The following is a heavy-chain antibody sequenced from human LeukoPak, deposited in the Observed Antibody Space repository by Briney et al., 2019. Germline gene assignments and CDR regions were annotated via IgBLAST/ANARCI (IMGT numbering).Heavy chain of an antibody. J-gene: IGHJ4*02. CDR2: IYPGDSDT. D-gene: IGHD6-19*01. V-gene: IGHV5-51*01. CDR1: GYSFTSYW. CDR3: ARQRSGWYNPYYFDY. Sequence: ESLKISCKGSGYSFTSYWIGWVRQMPGKGLEWMGIIYPGDSDTRYSPSFQGQVTISADKSISTAYLQWSSLKASDTAMYYCARQRSGWYNPYYFDYWGQGTLVTVSS.